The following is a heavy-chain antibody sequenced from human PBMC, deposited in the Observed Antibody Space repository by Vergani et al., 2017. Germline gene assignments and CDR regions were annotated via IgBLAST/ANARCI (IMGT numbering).Heavy chain of an antibody. CDR3: ATLPEGAFDI. CDR2: INPSGGST. D-gene: IGHD2-2*01. V-gene: IGHV1-46*01. Sequence: QVQLVQSGAEVKKPGASVKVSCKASGYPFTSYYMHWVRQAPGQGLEWMGIINPSGGSTSYAQKFQGRVTMTRDTSTSTVYMELSSLRSEDTAVYYCATLPEGAFDIWGQGTTVTVSS. CDR1: GYPFTSYY. J-gene: IGHJ3*02.